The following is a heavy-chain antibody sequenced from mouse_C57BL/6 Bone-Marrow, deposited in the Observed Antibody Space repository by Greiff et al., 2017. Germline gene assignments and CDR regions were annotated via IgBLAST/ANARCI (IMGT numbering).Heavy chain of an antibody. V-gene: IGHV1-75*01. CDR3: ARDKIITTVVVTRYFDV. CDR1: GYTFTDYY. Sequence: QVQLQQSGPELVKPGASVKISCKASGYTFTDYYINWVKQRPGQGLEWIGWIFPGSGSTYYNEKFKGKATLTVDKSSSTAYMLLSSLTSEDSAVYFCARDKIITTVVVTRYFDVWGTGTTVTVSS. CDR2: IFPGSGST. J-gene: IGHJ1*03. D-gene: IGHD1-1*01.